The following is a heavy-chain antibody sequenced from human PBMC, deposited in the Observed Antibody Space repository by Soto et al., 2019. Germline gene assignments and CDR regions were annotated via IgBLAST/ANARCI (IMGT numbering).Heavy chain of an antibody. CDR3: ARGELGRSSSSQGRWFDP. V-gene: IGHV3-21*01. CDR2: ISSSSSYI. J-gene: IGHJ5*02. CDR1: GFTFSSYS. D-gene: IGHD6-6*01. Sequence: GGSLRLSCAASGFTFSSYSMNWVRQAPGKGLEWVSSISSSSSYIYYADSVKGRFTISRDNAKNSLYLQMNSLRAEDTAVYYCARGELGRSSSSQGRWFDPWGQGTLVTVSS.